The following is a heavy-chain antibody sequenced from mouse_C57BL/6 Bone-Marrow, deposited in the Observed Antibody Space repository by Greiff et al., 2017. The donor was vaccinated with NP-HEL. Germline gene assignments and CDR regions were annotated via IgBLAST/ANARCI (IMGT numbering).Heavy chain of an antibody. D-gene: IGHD1-1*01. CDR3: ARSGYGSRYWYFDV. CDR1: GYTFTSYW. V-gene: IGHV1-50*01. Sequence: VQLQQPGAELVKPGASVKLSCKASGYTFTSYWMQWVKQRPGQGLEWIGEIDPSDSYTNYNQKFKGKATLTVDTSSSTAYMQLSSLTSEDSAVYYCARSGYGSRYWYFDVWGTGTTVTGSS. CDR2: IDPSDSYT. J-gene: IGHJ1*03.